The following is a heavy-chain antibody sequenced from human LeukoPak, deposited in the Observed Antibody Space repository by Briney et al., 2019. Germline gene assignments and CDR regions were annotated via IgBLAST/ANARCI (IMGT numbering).Heavy chain of an antibody. D-gene: IGHD5-18*01. CDR1: GGSFSGYY. CDR2: INHSGST. CDR3: ARRTIGYSFDY. J-gene: IGHJ4*02. Sequence: SETLSLTCAVYGGSFSGYYWSWIRQPPGKGLEWIGEINHSGSTNYNPSLKSRVTISVDTSKNQFSLKLSSVTAADTAVYYCARRTIGYSFDYWGQGTLVTVSS. V-gene: IGHV4-34*01.